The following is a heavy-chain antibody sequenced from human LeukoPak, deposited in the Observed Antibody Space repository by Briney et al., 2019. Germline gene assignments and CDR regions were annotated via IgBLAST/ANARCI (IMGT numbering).Heavy chain of an antibody. CDR1: GFTFSSYS. J-gene: IGHJ4*02. Sequence: GGSLRLSCATSGFTFSSYSMNWVRQAPGKGLEWVSYISSSSGTIYYADSVKGRFTISRDNAKNSLSLQMNSLRAEDTAVYYCARDSRRTSYGFGYWGQGTLVTVSS. CDR3: ARDSRRTSYGFGY. D-gene: IGHD3-10*01. CDR2: ISSSSGTI. V-gene: IGHV3-48*01.